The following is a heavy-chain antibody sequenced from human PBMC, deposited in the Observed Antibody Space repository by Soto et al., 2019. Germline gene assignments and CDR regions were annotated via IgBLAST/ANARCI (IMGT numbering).Heavy chain of an antibody. Sequence: PVGSLRLSCAASGFTFSSYAMHWVRQAPGKGLEWVAVISYDGSNKYYADSVKGRFTISRDNSKNTLYLQMNSLRAEDTAVYYCARETYYYDSSGYSGDFQHWGQGTQVTVSS. CDR2: ISYDGSNK. CDR3: ARETYYYDSSGYSGDFQH. V-gene: IGHV3-30-3*01. CDR1: GFTFSSYA. D-gene: IGHD3-22*01. J-gene: IGHJ1*01.